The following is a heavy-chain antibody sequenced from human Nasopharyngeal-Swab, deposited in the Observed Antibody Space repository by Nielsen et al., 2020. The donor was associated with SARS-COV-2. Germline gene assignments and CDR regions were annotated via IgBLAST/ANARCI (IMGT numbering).Heavy chain of an antibody. J-gene: IGHJ6*02. V-gene: IGHV1-2*06. Sequence: ASVKVSCKASGYTFTGYYMHWVRQAPGQGLEWMGRINPNSGGTNYAQKFQGRVTMTRDTSISTAYMELGRLRSDDTAVYYCARVRATMVQGVMRHYYGMDVWGQGTTVTVSS. CDR1: GYTFTGYY. D-gene: IGHD3-10*01. CDR3: ARVRATMVQGVMRHYYGMDV. CDR2: INPNSGGT.